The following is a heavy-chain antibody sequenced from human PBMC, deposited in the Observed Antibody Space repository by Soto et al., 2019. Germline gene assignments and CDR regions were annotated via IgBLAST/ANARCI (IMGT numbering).Heavy chain of an antibody. D-gene: IGHD6-13*01. Sequence: SETLSLTCTVSGGSISTFYWSWIRQPPGKGLEWIGHIYYSGSTNQNPSLNSRVSISVDTSQNQFSLKLSSVTAADSAVYYCARQAGSNSWFVDYWGPGTLLTVSS. CDR2: IYYSGST. CDR3: ARQAGSNSWFVDY. CDR1: GGSISTFY. J-gene: IGHJ4*02. V-gene: IGHV4-59*08.